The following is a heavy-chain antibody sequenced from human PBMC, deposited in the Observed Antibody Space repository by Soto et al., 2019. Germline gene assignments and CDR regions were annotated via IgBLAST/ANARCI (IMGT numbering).Heavy chain of an antibody. V-gene: IGHV3-74*01. CDR2: INGDGSRT. CDR1: GFSISSYW. Sequence: EVQVVESGGGLVQPGGSLRLSCAASGFSISSYWMHWVRQAPGQGLVWVSRINGDGSRTNYADSVKGRFTISRDTARNTLFLQMSSLRGEDTAIYDCVHLPLGYWGQGSLVTVSS. J-gene: IGHJ4*02. CDR3: VHLPLGY.